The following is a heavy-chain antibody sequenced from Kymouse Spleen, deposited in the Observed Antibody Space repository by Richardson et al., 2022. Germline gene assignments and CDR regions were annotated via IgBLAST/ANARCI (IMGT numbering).Heavy chain of an antibody. J-gene: IGHJ5*02. V-gene: IGHV4-39*01. CDR3: ARQLELQGFDP. CDR1: GGSISSSSYY. Sequence: QLQLQESGPGLVKPSETLSLTCTVSGGSISSSSYYWGWIRQPPGKGLEWIGSIYYSGSTYYNPSLKSRVTISVDTSKNQFSLKLSSVTAADTAVYYCARQLELQGFDPWGQGTLVTVSS. D-gene: IGHD1-7*01. CDR2: IYYSGST.